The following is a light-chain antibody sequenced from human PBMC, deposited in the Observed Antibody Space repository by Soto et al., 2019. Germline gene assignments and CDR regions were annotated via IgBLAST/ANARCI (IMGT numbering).Light chain of an antibody. J-gene: IGLJ1*01. V-gene: IGLV2-14*01. CDR1: SSDVGGYNY. CDR3: SSYTSSSLYV. CDR2: EVS. Sequence: HSALTQPASVSGSPGQSITISCTGTSSDVGGYNYVSWYQQHPGKAPKLMIYEVSNRPSGVSNRFSGSKSGNTASLTISGLQAEDEADYYYSSYTSSSLYVFGTGTKVTV.